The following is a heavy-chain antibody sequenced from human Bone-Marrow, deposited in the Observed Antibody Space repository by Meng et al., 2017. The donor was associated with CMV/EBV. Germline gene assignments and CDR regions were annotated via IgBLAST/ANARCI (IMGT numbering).Heavy chain of an antibody. CDR2: ISSSVSTI. D-gene: IGHD3-3*01. V-gene: IGHV3-11*01. CDR3: ARSLLEGYYFVH. J-gene: IGHJ4*02. Sequence: GESLKISCAASGFTFTDYYISWIRQAPGKGLEWVSYISSSVSTIYYADSVKGRFTISRDNAKNSLYLQMNSLRAEDTAVYFCARSLLEGYYFVHWGQGTLVTVSS. CDR1: GFTFTDYY.